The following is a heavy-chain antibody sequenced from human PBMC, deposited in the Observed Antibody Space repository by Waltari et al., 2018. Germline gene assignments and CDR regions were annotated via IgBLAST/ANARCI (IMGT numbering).Heavy chain of an antibody. CDR2: IKRSSDGGAA. V-gene: IGHV3-15*01. CDR1: GFNFFDTW. Sequence: EVQLVESGGGLVKPGGSLRLSCAASGFNFFDTWMSWGRQAPGKGLEWVGRIKRSSDGGAAEYAAPVNGRFIISRDDSSSTLYLQMNSLKSEDTAVYYCITDPANAYVRWFDPWGQGTLVTVSS. CDR3: ITDPANAYVRWFDP. J-gene: IGHJ5*02. D-gene: IGHD2-2*01.